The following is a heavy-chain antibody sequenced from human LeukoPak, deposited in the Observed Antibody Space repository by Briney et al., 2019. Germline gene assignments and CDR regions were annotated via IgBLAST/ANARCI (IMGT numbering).Heavy chain of an antibody. V-gene: IGHV1-24*01. D-gene: IGHD5-12*01. CDR1: GYTLTELS. J-gene: IGHJ4*02. CDR2: FDPEDGET. Sequence: GASVKVSCKVPGYTLTELSMHWVRQAPGKGLEWMGGFDPEDGETIYAQKFQGRVTMTEDTSTDTAYMELSSLRSEDTAVYYCATVSGYDRDFDYWGQGTLVTVSS. CDR3: ATVSGYDRDFDY.